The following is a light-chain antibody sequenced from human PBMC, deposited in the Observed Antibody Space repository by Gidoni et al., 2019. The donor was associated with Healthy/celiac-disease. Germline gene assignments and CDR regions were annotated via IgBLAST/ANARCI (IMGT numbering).Light chain of an antibody. J-gene: IGKJ3*01. CDR2: AAS. CDR3: QKSYSTPRT. V-gene: IGKV1-39*01. CDR1: QSISSY. Sequence: DIQMTQSPSSLSASVGDRVTITCRASQSISSYLNWYQQKPGKAPKLLIYAASSLQSGVPSRFSGSGSGTDFTLTISSLQPEDFATYYCQKSYSTPRTFXPXTKVDIK.